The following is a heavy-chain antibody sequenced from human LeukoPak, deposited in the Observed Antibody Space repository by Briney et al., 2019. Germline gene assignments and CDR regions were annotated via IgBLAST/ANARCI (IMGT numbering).Heavy chain of an antibody. CDR3: ARRGPRGGSGSYGVDY. CDR1: GYTFTIYG. CDR2: ISAYNGNT. J-gene: IGHJ4*02. Sequence: ASVKVSCKASGYTFTIYGISWVRQAPGQGLEWMGWISAYNGNTNYAQKLQGRVTMTTDTSTSTAYMELRSLRSDDTAVYYCARRGPRGGSGSYGVDYWGQGTLVTVSS. D-gene: IGHD3-10*01. V-gene: IGHV1-18*01.